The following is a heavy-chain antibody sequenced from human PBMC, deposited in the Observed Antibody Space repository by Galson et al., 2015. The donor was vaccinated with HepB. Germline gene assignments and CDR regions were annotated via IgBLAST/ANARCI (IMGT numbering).Heavy chain of an antibody. V-gene: IGHV3-33*01. CDR2: IWYDGNNK. D-gene: IGHD3-10*01. Sequence: SLRLSCAASGFTFRSYGMHWVRQAPGKGLEWVAVIWYDGNNKYYADSVKGRFTISRDNSKNTLYLQMNSLRAEDTAVYYCARDRPGGRGFDYSGHRPLVTGSS. J-gene: IGHJ4*01. CDR1: GFTFRSYG. CDR3: ARDRPGGRGFDY.